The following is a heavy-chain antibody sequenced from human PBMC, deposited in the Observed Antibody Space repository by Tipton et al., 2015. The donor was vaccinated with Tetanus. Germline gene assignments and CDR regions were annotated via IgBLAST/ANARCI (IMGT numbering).Heavy chain of an antibody. V-gene: IGHV4-39*01. D-gene: IGHD3-10*01. Sequence: TLSLTCTVSGGSISSSSYYWGWIRQPPGKGPEWIGSIYYSGSTYYNPSLKSRVTISVDTSKNQFSLKLSSVTAADTAVYYCARLEVMSTMVRGALDYWGQGTLVTVSS. CDR3: ARLEVMSTMVRGALDY. CDR2: IYYSGST. J-gene: IGHJ4*02. CDR1: GGSISSSSYY.